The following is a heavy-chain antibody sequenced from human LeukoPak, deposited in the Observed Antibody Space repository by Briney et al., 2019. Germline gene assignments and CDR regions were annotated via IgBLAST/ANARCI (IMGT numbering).Heavy chain of an antibody. D-gene: IGHD6-19*01. CDR3: AKNFASAWNYYMDV. J-gene: IGHJ6*03. CDR2: IRASGDTT. Sequence: GGSLRLSCTASGFTFSNYAMSWVRQDPGKGLQWVSDIRASGDTTHYADSVKGRFTISRDNSKNTLYLQMNSLRAEDTAVYYCAKNFASAWNYYMDVWGKGTTVTVSS. CDR1: GFTFSNYA. V-gene: IGHV3-23*01.